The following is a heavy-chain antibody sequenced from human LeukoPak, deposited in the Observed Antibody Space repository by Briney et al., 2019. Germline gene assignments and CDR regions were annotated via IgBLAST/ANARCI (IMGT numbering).Heavy chain of an antibody. V-gene: IGHV4-30-2*01. CDR2: IYHSETT. Sequence: SQTLSLTCAVSGGSISSGVYSWSWIRQPPGKGLEWIGYIYHSETTYYNPSLQSRVTISVNRSKNRFSLKLTSVTAADTAVYYCARENPYYYGSGSYSGYFDYWGQGTLVTVSS. CDR3: ARENPYYYGSGSYSGYFDY. D-gene: IGHD3-10*01. CDR1: GGSISSGVYS. J-gene: IGHJ4*02.